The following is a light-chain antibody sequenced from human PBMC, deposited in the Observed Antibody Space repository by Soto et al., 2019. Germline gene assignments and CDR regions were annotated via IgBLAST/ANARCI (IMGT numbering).Light chain of an antibody. Sequence: QSALTQPASVSGSPGQSITISCTGTNRDIGGYDFVSWYQHHPGNAPKLIIYDVSNRPSGVPNRFSGSKSGNTASLTISGLQAEDEADYYCCSSYGTRSTYVFGTGTKLTVL. CDR1: NRDIGGYDF. CDR3: SSYGTRSTYV. CDR2: DVS. V-gene: IGLV2-14*03. J-gene: IGLJ1*01.